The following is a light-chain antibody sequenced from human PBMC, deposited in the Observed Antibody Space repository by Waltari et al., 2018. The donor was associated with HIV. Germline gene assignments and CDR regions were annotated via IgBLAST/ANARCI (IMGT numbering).Light chain of an antibody. CDR2: KDN. Sequence: SYELTQTPSVSVSPGQTARITCFGDALPKQYAYWYQQKAGQASLLVIYKDNARASGIPELCSGSSSGTTVTLTISGVQPEDEADYHCQSTDSSGTLVVFGGGTKLTVL. V-gene: IGLV3-25*03. CDR3: QSTDSSGTLVV. J-gene: IGLJ2*01. CDR1: ALPKQY.